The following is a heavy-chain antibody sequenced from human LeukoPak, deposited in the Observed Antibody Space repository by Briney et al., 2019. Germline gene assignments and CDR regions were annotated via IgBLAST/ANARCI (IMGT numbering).Heavy chain of an antibody. D-gene: IGHD3-10*01. CDR3: VRHGGSGSYYALDY. J-gene: IGHJ4*02. V-gene: IGHV4-4*09. CDR1: GGSISSYY. Sequence: TSETLSLTCTVSGGSISSYYWSWLRQPPGKGLEWIGYIYTSGSTNYNPSLKSRVTISVDTSKNQFSLKLSSVTAADTAVYYCVRHGGSGSYYALDYWGQGTLVTVSS. CDR2: IYTSGST.